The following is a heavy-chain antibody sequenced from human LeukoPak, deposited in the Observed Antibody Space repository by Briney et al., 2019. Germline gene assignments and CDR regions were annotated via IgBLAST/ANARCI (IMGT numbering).Heavy chain of an antibody. CDR3: AREDRYCSSTSCYTWDY. CDR1: GNSISSTNYF. CDR2: IYYGGST. D-gene: IGHD2-2*02. V-gene: IGHV4-39*07. J-gene: IGHJ4*02. Sequence: SETLSFTCTVSGNSISSTNYFWAWIRQPPGKGLEWIGSIYYGGSTYSNPSLKSRVTISVDTSKNQFSLKLSSVTAADTAVYYCAREDRYCSSTSCYTWDYWGQGTLLTVSS.